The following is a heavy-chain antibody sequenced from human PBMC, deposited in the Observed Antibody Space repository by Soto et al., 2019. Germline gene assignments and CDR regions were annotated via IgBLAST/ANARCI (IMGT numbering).Heavy chain of an antibody. J-gene: IGHJ6*02. CDR3: AKFKYYYDSSGYYMSIYGMDV. V-gene: IGHV4-59*01. Sequence: PSETLSLTCTVSGGSISSYYWSWIRQPPGKVLEWIGYIYYTGSTDYNPSLKTRVAISMDTSKNQFSLNLSSVTAADTAVYYCAKFKYYYDSSGYYMSIYGMDVWGQGTTVTVSS. CDR2: IYYTGST. CDR1: GGSISSYY. D-gene: IGHD3-22*01.